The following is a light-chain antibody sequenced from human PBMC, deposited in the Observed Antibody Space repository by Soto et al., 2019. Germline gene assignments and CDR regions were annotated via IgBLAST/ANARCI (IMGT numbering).Light chain of an antibody. J-gene: IGLJ2*01. Sequence: QSVLTQPPSVSGAPGQRVTISCTGSSSNIGAGYDVHWYQQLPGTAPKLLIYGNSNRPSVVTDRFSGSKSGTSASLAINGLQAEDEADYYCQSYDSSLSAVVFGGGTKVTVL. V-gene: IGLV1-40*01. CDR2: GNS. CDR3: QSYDSSLSAVV. CDR1: SSNIGAGYD.